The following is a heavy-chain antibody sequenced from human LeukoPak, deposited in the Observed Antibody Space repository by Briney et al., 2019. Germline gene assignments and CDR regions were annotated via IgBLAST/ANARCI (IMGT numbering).Heavy chain of an antibody. CDR1: GGSISSYY. Sequence: PSETLSLTCTVSGGSISSYYWSWIRQPPGKGLGWIGYIYYSGSTNYNPSLKSRVTISVDTSKNQFSLKLSSVTAADTAVYYCARGSASYDILTGYYPLYYFDYWGQGTLVTVSS. CDR3: ARGSASYDILTGYYPLYYFDY. V-gene: IGHV4-59*01. D-gene: IGHD3-9*01. CDR2: IYYSGST. J-gene: IGHJ4*02.